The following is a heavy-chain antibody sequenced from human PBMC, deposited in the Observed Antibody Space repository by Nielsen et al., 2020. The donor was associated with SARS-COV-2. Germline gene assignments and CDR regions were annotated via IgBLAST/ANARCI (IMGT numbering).Heavy chain of an antibody. CDR2: ISWNSGSI. Sequence: GGSLRLSCAASGFTFDDYAMHWVRQAPGKGLEWVSGISWNSGSIGYADSVKGRFTISRDNAKNSLYLQMNSLRAEDTALYYCAKGFYDSSGPYWGQGTLVTVSS. CDR1: GFTFDDYA. V-gene: IGHV3-9*01. D-gene: IGHD3-22*01. CDR3: AKGFYDSSGPY. J-gene: IGHJ4*02.